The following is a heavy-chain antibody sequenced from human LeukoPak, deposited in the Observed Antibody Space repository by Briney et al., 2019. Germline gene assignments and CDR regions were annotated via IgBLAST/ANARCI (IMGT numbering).Heavy chain of an antibody. V-gene: IGHV4-39*07. Sequence: PSETLSLTCTVSGGSLSSSSYYWGWIRQPPGKGLEWIGSIYYSGSTYYNPSLKSRVTISVDTSKNQFSLKPSSVTAADTAVYYCARRRTTVTTWDYWGQGTLVTVSS. D-gene: IGHD4-17*01. CDR3: ARRRTTVTTWDY. CDR2: IYYSGST. J-gene: IGHJ4*02. CDR1: GGSLSSSSYY.